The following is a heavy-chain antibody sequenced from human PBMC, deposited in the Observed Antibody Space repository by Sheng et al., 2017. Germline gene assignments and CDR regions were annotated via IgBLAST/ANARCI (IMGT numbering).Heavy chain of an antibody. V-gene: IGHV4-30-4*07. CDR1: GGSISSGGYS. CDR2: IYYSVST. J-gene: IGHJ4*02. CDR3: ARQRDRDGYHHFDY. Sequence: QVQLQESGPGLVKPSQTLSLTCAVSGGSISSGGYSWSWIRQPPGKGLEWIGYIYYSVSTYYNPSLKSRVTISVDTSKNQFSLKLSSVTAADTAVYYCARQRDRDGYHHFDYWGQGTLVTVSS. D-gene: IGHD5-12*01.